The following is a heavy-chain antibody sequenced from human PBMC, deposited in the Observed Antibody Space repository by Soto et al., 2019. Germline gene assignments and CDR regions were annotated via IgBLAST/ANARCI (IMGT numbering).Heavy chain of an antibody. CDR2: ISRDGGTK. CDR3: TGEVASGY. Sequence: QVQLVESGGGVVQPGRSLRLSFAVSGFTVSTYGMHWVRQAPGKGLEWVAVISRDGGTKYYADSVKGRFTISRDNSRNTLFLEMNSLRGDDMAVYYCTGEVASGYWGQGTLVTVPS. J-gene: IGHJ4*02. CDR1: GFTVSTYG. D-gene: IGHD2-8*02. V-gene: IGHV3-30*03.